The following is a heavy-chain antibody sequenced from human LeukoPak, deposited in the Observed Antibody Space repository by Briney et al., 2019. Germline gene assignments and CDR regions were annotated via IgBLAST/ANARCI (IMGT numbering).Heavy chain of an antibody. D-gene: IGHD6-13*01. J-gene: IGHJ6*04. Sequence: PSETLSLTCTVSGGSISSYYWSWIRQPPGKGLEWIGYIYYSGSTNYNPSLKSRVTISVDTSKNQFSLKLSSVTAADTAVYYCGRLRGQQLAPDYYYYYGMDVWGKGTTVTVSS. CDR3: GRLRGQQLAPDYYYYYGMDV. CDR1: GGSISSYY. CDR2: IYYSGST. V-gene: IGHV4-59*01.